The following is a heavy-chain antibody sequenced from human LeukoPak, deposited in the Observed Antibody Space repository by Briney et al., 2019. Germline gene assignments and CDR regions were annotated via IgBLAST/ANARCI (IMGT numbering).Heavy chain of an antibody. CDR1: GDSISHYY. J-gene: IGHJ4*02. Sequence: SETLSLTCTLSGDSISHYYWSWIRQPPGQGLEWIGCIYYSGSTNYNPSLKSRVTISVDTSRTEFSLRLSSVTAADTAVYYCATLRYSYGYHGPFHFWGQGTLVTVSS. V-gene: IGHV4-59*01. CDR3: ATLRYSYGYHGPFHF. D-gene: IGHD5-18*01. CDR2: IYYSGST.